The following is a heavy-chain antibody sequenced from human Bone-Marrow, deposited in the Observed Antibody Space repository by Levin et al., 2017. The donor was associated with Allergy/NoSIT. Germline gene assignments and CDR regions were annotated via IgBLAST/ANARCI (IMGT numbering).Heavy chain of an antibody. CDR1: GFPFSTYG. D-gene: IGHD6-13*01. CDR3: ARAAGAAGRGGLDV. V-gene: IGHV3-21*01. Sequence: GESLKISCATSGFPFSTYGMAWVRQAPGKGLEWVASITTTGIYIHYADSVKGRFTISRDNANNSLSLQMNRLRGEDTAVYYCARAAGAAGRGGLDVWGQGTTVTVSS. J-gene: IGHJ6*02. CDR2: ITTTGIYI.